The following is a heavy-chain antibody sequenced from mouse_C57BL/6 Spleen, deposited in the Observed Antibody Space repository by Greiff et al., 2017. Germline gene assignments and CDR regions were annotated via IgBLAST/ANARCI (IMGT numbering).Heavy chain of an antibody. D-gene: IGHD1-1*01. CDR2: IYPGNSDT. V-gene: IGHV1-5*01. CDR1: GYTFTSYW. J-gene: IGHJ2*01. Sequence: VQLQQSGTVLARPGASVKMSCKTSGYTFTSYWMHWVKQRPGQGLEWIGAIYPGNSDTSYNQKFKGNAKLTAVTSASTAYMELSSLTNEDSAVYYCTPITTVVARYFDYWGQGTTLTVSS. CDR3: TPITTVVARYFDY.